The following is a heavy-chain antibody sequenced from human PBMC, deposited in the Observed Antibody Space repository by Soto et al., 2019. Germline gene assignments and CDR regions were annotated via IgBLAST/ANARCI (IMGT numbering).Heavy chain of an antibody. Sequence: SETLSLTCTVSGGSISSYYWSWIRQPPGKGLEWIGYIYYSGSTNYNPSLKSRVTISVDTSKNHFSLKLSSVTAADTAVYYCARHTAPFWSGYWLGYMDVWGKGTTVTVSS. D-gene: IGHD3-3*01. CDR3: ARHTAPFWSGYWLGYMDV. CDR2: IYYSGST. J-gene: IGHJ6*03. V-gene: IGHV4-59*08. CDR1: GGSISSYY.